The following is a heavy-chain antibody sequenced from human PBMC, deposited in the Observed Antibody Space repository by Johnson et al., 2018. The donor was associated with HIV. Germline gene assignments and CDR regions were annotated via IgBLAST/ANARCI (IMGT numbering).Heavy chain of an antibody. Sequence: QVQLVESGGGLVKPGGSLRLSCAASGFTFSNAWMSWVRQAPGKGLEWVAVISYDGRNKYYADSVKGRFTISRDNSKNTLYLQMNSLRAEDTAVYSCARGGIAAKEPWRAFDIWGQGTMVTVSS. CDR3: ARGGIAAKEPWRAFDI. J-gene: IGHJ3*02. V-gene: IGHV3-30*14. CDR1: GFTFSNAW. D-gene: IGHD6-13*01. CDR2: ISYDGRNK.